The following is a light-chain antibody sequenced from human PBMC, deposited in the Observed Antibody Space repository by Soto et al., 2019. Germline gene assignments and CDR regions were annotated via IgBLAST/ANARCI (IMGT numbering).Light chain of an antibody. CDR3: AAWDDSLNGVV. V-gene: IGLV1-44*01. CDR2: SSN. J-gene: IGLJ2*01. CDR1: SSNIGSNT. Sequence: QSVLTQPPSASGTPGQRVTISCSGSSSNIGSNTVNRYQQLPGTAPKLLIHSSNQRPSGVPDRFSGSKSGTSASLAISGLQSGDEADYYCAAWDDSLNGVVFGGGTKLTVL.